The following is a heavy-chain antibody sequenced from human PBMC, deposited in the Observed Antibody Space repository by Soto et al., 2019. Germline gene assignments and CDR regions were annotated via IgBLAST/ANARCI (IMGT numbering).Heavy chain of an antibody. D-gene: IGHD2-15*01. J-gene: IGHJ4*02. V-gene: IGHV5-51*01. CDR1: GYSCTSYC. CDR2: IYPGDSDT. Sequence: PVESLKISCKGSGYSCTSYCIGWVRQMPGKGLEWMGIIYPGDSDTRYSPSFQGQVTISADKSISTAYLQWSSLKASDTAMYYCARGVVVAATANAGFDYWGQGTLVTVSS. CDR3: ARGVVVAATANAGFDY.